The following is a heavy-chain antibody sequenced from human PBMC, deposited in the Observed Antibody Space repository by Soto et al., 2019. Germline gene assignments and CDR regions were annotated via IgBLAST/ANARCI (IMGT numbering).Heavy chain of an antibody. CDR3: ASSALYYYGSGSYYNY. J-gene: IGHJ4*02. CDR2: IIPIFGTA. V-gene: IGHV1-69*01. CDR1: GGTFSSYA. D-gene: IGHD3-10*01. Sequence: QVQLVQSGAEVKKPGSSVKVSGKASGGTFSSYAISWVRQAPGQGLEWMGGIIPIFGTANYAQKFQGRVTITADESTSTGYMELSSLRSEDTAVYYCASSALYYYGSGSYYNYWGQGTLVTVSS.